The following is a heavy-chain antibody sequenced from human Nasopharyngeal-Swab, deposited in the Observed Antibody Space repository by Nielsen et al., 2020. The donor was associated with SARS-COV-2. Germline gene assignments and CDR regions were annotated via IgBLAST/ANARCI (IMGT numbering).Heavy chain of an antibody. Sequence: SLKISCAASGFTFSSYGMHWVRQAPGKGLEWVAVIWYDGSNKYYADSVKGRFTISRDNSKNTLYLQMNSLRAEDTAVYYCARAIAVAGTPYYYYGMDVWGQGTTVTVSS. J-gene: IGHJ6*02. CDR2: IWYDGSNK. V-gene: IGHV3-33*01. CDR3: ARAIAVAGTPYYYYGMDV. D-gene: IGHD6-19*01. CDR1: GFTFSSYG.